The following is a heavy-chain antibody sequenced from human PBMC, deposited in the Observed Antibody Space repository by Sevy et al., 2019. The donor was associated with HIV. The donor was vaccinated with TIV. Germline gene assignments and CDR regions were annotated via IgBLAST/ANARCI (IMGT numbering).Heavy chain of an antibody. CDR3: AKGEGVGSVPYFDY. V-gene: IGHV3-23*01. Sequence: GGSLRLSCAASGFFVSNYAMTWVSQAPGKGLESVSSINSPGTTYYADSVKGRFTISRDNSKNTLYLQMNSLSVDDTAVYSCAKGEGVGSVPYFDYWGQGTLVTVSS. CDR2: INSPGTT. J-gene: IGHJ4*02. CDR1: GFFVSNYA. D-gene: IGHD1-26*01.